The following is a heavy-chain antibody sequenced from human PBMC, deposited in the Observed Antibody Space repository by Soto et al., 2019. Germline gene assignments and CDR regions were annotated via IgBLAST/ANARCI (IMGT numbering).Heavy chain of an antibody. J-gene: IGHJ6*02. V-gene: IGHV3-21*01. Sequence: EVQLVESGGALVKPGGSLRLSCAASRFSFGIYTMNWVRQAPGKGLEWVASVGTTSPYIYYADSVRGRFTISRDNAKNSLFLQMNSLRAEDTAVYYCARVMCGDCSAYYYYSMDVWGQGTTVTVSS. CDR3: ARVMCGDCSAYYYYSMDV. CDR2: VGTTSPYI. CDR1: RFSFGIYT. D-gene: IGHD2-21*02.